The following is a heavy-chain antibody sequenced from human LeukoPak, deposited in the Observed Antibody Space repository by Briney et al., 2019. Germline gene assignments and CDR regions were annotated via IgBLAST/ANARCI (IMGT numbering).Heavy chain of an antibody. CDR2: IKQDGSEK. J-gene: IGHJ4*02. Sequence: GGSLRLSCAASGFTFSTYWMSWVRQAPGQGLEWVANIKQDGSEKYYVDSVKGRFTISRDNAKNSLYLQMNSLRAEDTAMYYCARDSAGNDYWGQGTLVTVSS. CDR1: GFTFSTYW. CDR3: ARDSAGNDY. D-gene: IGHD6-13*01. V-gene: IGHV3-7*01.